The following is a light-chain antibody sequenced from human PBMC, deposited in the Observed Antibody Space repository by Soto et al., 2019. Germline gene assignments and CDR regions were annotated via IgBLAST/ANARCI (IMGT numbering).Light chain of an antibody. V-gene: IGLV2-14*01. CDR1: SSDVGAYNY. CDR2: EVS. J-gene: IGLJ2*01. CDR3: SSYTSSSTVV. Sequence: QSALTQPASVSGSPGQSITISCTGTSSDVGAYNYVSWYQQHPGKAPKLIISEVSNRPSEVSNRFSGSKSGNTASLTISGLQAEDEADYYCSSYTSSSTVVFGGGTQLTVL.